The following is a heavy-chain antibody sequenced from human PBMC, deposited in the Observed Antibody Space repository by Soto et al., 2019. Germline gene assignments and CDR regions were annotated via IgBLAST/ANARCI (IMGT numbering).Heavy chain of an antibody. J-gene: IGHJ4*02. CDR2: ISYDGSNK. Sequence: QVQLVESGGGVVQPGRSLRLSCAASGFTFSSYAMHWVRQAPGKGLEWVAVISYDGSNKYYADSVKGRFTISRDNSKNTLYLQMNSLRAEDTAVYYCARPYCSGGSCPYYFDYWGQGTLVTVSS. CDR3: ARPYCSGGSCPYYFDY. D-gene: IGHD2-15*01. V-gene: IGHV3-30-3*01. CDR1: GFTFSSYA.